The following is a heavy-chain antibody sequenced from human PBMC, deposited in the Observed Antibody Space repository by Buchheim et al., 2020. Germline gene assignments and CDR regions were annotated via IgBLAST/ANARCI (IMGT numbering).Heavy chain of an antibody. CDR2: IKQDGSDK. D-gene: IGHD3-22*01. Sequence: EVQLVESGGGLVQPGGSLRLSCVASGFTFSSYWMSWVRQAPGKGLQWVANIKQDGSDKNYVDSVKGRFTISRDNAKKSLYVQMYSLRAEDTAVYYCARGYYDSSGSQYYFDYWGQGT. CDR3: ARGYYDSSGSQYYFDY. J-gene: IGHJ4*02. CDR1: GFTFSSYW. V-gene: IGHV3-7*01.